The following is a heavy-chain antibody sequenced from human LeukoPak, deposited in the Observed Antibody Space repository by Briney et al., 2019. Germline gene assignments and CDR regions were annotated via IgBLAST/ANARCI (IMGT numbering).Heavy chain of an antibody. Sequence: SXXLSLTCAVYGGSFSGYYWSWIRQPPGKGLEWIGEINHSGSTNYNPSLKSRVTISVDTSKNQFSLKLSSVTAADTAVYYCARGGGPRYCSSTSCYARGNYYYYYGMDVWGKGTTVTVSS. CDR1: GGSFSGYY. CDR2: INHSGST. J-gene: IGHJ6*04. CDR3: ARGGGPRYCSSTSCYARGNYYYYYGMDV. D-gene: IGHD2-2*01. V-gene: IGHV4-34*01.